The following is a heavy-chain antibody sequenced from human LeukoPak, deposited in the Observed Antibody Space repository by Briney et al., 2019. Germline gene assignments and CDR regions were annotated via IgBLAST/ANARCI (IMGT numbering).Heavy chain of an antibody. CDR1: GFTFSSYG. CDR2: ISYDGSNK. V-gene: IGHV3-30*18. Sequence: GGSLRLSCAAPGFTFSSYGMHWVRQAPGKVLEWVAVISYDGSNKYYADSVKGRFTISRDNSKNTLYLQMNSLRAEDTAVYYCAKGTSCYMGGVCYYYGMDVWGQGTTVTVSS. D-gene: IGHD2-2*02. CDR3: AKGTSCYMGGVCYYYGMDV. J-gene: IGHJ6*02.